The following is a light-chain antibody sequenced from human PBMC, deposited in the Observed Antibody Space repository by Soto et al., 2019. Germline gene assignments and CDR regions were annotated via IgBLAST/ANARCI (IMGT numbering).Light chain of an antibody. J-gene: IGKJ4*01. CDR3: QHRSNWTLS. CDR2: DAS. Sequence: IVMTQSPVTLSMSPGETATLSCRASVPFXTNVVWYQQTPGQAPRVLXYDASARATGIPDRLSGSGFGTEFTLTISSLEPEDFAVYYCQHRSNWTLSFGGGTKVDI. V-gene: IGKV3-11*01. CDR1: VPFXTN.